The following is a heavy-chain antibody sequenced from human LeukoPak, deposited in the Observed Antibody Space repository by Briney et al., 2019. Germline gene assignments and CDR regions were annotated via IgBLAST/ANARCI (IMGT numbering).Heavy chain of an antibody. D-gene: IGHD1-14*01. J-gene: IGHJ5*02. CDR1: GDSITNYY. V-gene: IGHV4-59*08. CDR2: MYYTGST. CDR3: ARRRTPDYWFDP. Sequence: SETLSLTCTVSGDSITNYYWGWIRQPPGERPEWIGYMYYTGSTNYNPSLKSRVTISVDTSNNQFSLRLTSVTAADTAVYYCARRRTPDYWFDPWGQGTLVTVSS.